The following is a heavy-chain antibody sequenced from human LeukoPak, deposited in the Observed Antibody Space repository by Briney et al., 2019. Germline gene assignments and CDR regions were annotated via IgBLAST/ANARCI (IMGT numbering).Heavy chain of an antibody. J-gene: IGHJ4*02. CDR1: GYTFTDYY. V-gene: IGHV1-2*02. CDR2: MNPNSGRT. CDR3: ARQGSNSSGWYPVDD. D-gene: IGHD6-19*01. Sequence: ASVNVSRMTSGYTFTDYYIHWLRQAPGQGLEWMGWMNPNSGRTKYAQTFQGRVTLSRDTSISTAYLELSSLTSDDTAVYFCARQGSNSSGWYPVDDWGQGTLVTVSS.